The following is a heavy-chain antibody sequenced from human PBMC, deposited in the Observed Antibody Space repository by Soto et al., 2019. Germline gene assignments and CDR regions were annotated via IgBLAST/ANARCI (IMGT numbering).Heavy chain of an antibody. V-gene: IGHV3-23*01. CDR2: ISGSGGST. CDR3: AKCGYYYYGMDV. J-gene: IGHJ6*02. D-gene: IGHD2-21*01. Sequence: PGGSLRLSCAASGFTFSSYAMSWVRQAPGKGLEWVSAISGSGGSTYYADSVKGRFTISRDNSKNTLYLQMNSLRAEDTAVYYSAKCGYYYYGMDVWGQGTTVTVSS. CDR1: GFTFSSYA.